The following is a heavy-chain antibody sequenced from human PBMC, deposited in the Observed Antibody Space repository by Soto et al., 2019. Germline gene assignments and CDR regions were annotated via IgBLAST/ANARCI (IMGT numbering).Heavy chain of an antibody. CDR2: IYHSGST. CDR1: GGSISSGGYS. J-gene: IGHJ4*02. D-gene: IGHD2-15*01. Sequence: SQTLSLTCAVSGGSISSGGYSWTRIQQPPVKGLEWIVYIYHSGSTNYNPSLKSRVTISVDTSKNQFSLKLSSMTAADTAVYYCARRRGYCSSGSCYWLHGFDYWGQGTLVTVSS. V-gene: IGHV4-30-2*02. CDR3: ARRRGYCSSGSCYWLHGFDY.